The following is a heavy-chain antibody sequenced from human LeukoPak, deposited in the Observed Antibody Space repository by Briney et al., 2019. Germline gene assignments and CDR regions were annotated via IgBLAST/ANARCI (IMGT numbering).Heavy chain of an antibody. J-gene: IGHJ4*02. CDR1: GYTFTNYG. CDR3: AISQGSYYDTSGYLGGDY. D-gene: IGHD3-22*01. CDR2: ISAYSGNT. Sequence: ASVKVSCKASGYTFTNYGIFWVRQAPGQGLAWMGWISAYSGNTNYAQKLQGRVTMTTETSTSTAYMELESLRSDDTAVYYCAISQGSYYDTSGYLGGDYWGQGTLVTVSS. V-gene: IGHV1-18*01.